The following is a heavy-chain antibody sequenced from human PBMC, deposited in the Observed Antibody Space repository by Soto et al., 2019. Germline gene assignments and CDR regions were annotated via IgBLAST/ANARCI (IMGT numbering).Heavy chain of an antibody. CDR2: IIPIFGTA. CDR1: GCTFSSYA. D-gene: IGHD1-26*01. CDR3: ARESGTGATGNYYGMEV. J-gene: IGHJ6*01. V-gene: IGHV1-69*13. Sequence: SVKVSCKASGCTFSSYAISWVRQGAGQGLEWMGGIIPIFGTANYAQKFQGRVTITADESTSTAYMELSSLRSEDTAVYYCARESGTGATGNYYGMEVWGQGTTVNVS.